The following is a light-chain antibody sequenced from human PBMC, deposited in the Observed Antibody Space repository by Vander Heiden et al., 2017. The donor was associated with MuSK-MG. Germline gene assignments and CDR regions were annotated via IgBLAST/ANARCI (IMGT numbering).Light chain of an antibody. J-gene: IGKJ2*02. CDR2: AAS. Sequence: DIQMTQSPSPLSASVGDRVTITCRASQSISSYLNWYQQKPWKAPKLLIYAASSLQSGVPSRFSGSGSGTDFTLTISSLQPEDFATYYCQQSYSAPPSTFGQGTKLEIK. CDR3: QQSYSAPPST. CDR1: QSISSY. V-gene: IGKV1-39*01.